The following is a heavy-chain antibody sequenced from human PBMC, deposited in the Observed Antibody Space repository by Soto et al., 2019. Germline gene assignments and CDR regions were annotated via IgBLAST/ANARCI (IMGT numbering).Heavy chain of an antibody. CDR3: MRGVWGDSTIES. J-gene: IGHJ4*02. CDR1: GYTFSAFY. D-gene: IGHD1-26*01. V-gene: IGHV1-2*02. Sequence: GAGVKVSCQTCGYTFSAFYVHWVRLSPGRGIEWLGWINPSNEITTFSQSFQCRVTMTRDTSTNTVHMELNSLTSDDTAVYYCMRGVWGDSTIESWDPGTPVPLAS. CDR2: INPSNEIT.